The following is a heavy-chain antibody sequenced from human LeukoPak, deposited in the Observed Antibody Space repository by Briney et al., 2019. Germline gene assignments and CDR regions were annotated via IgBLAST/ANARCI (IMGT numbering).Heavy chain of an antibody. CDR1: GFTFSSYG. CDR2: TWSDGSRR. Sequence: GGSLRLSCAVSGFTFSSYGMHWVRQAPGKGLGWVAVTWSDGSRRYYVDSVKGRFTISKDNSKNTLFLQMDSLRAEDTAVYYCARDSSVGTFYIGYWGQGTLVIVSS. D-gene: IGHD1-26*01. V-gene: IGHV3-33*01. J-gene: IGHJ4*02. CDR3: ARDSSVGTFYIGY.